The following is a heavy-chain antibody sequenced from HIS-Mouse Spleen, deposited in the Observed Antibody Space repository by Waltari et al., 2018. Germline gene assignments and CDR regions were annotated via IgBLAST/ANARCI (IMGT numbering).Heavy chain of an antibody. D-gene: IGHD1-1*01. J-gene: IGHJ3*02. CDR3: ARDLELDAFDI. CDR1: GFTFSSYW. CDR2: SNSEGSST. Sequence: EVQLLESGGGLVQPGGSLRLSCAASGFTFSSYWMHWVRQAPGKGLVWVSRSNSEGSSTSYADAVKGRFTISRDNAKNTLYLQMNSLRAEDTAVYYCARDLELDAFDIWGQGTMVTVSS. V-gene: IGHV3-74*01.